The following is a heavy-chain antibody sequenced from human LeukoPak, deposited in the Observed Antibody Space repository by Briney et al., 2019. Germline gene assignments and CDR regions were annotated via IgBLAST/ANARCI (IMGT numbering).Heavy chain of an antibody. CDR3: ARELTGFDY. Sequence: SQTLSLTCAISGDSVSSHTVTRNWIRQSPSRGLEWLGRTYYRSTWYSEYAVSVKSRITINPDTSKNQLSLQLNSVTPEDTAVYYCARELTGFDYWGQGTPVTVSS. V-gene: IGHV6-1*01. CDR1: GDSVSSHTVT. D-gene: IGHD7-27*01. CDR2: TYYRSTWYS. J-gene: IGHJ4*02.